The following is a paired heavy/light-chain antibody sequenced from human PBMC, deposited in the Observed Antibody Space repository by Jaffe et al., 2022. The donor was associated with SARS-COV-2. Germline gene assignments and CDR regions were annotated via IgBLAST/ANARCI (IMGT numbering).Heavy chain of an antibody. J-gene: IGHJ5*02. CDR2: IFYNGSA. CDR3: ARQRYSYGVGLDP. V-gene: IGHV4-59*08. Sequence: QVQLQESGPGLVKPSETLSLTCTVSNGSISPYYWSWIRQSPAKGLEWIGYIFYNGSANYNPSLKSRVIISLDSSRNQFSLRLSPVTAADTAIYYCARQRYSYGVGLDPWGRGALVTVSS. CDR1: NGSISPYY. D-gene: IGHD5-18*01.
Light chain of an antibody. Sequence: EIVMTQSPGTLSASPGESVTLSCRASQSVGYNLAWYQQKPGQAPRRLMFGAFTRASGIPARFSGSGSGTEFTLTINSLQSDDFAVYYCQQYDDWPLTFGGGTKVEIK. J-gene: IGKJ4*01. CDR1: QSVGYN. V-gene: IGKV3-15*01. CDR2: GAF. CDR3: QQYDDWPLT.